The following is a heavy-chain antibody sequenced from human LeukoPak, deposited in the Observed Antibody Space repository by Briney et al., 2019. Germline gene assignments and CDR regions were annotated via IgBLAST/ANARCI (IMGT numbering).Heavy chain of an antibody. CDR1: GFTFSSYS. Sequence: GGSLRLSCAASGFTFSSYSVNWVRQAPGKGLEWVSSIKGRFTISRDNAKNSMYLQMDSLGPDDTAVYYCARDPYSGNYGNDYYYYMDVWGNGTTVTISS. J-gene: IGHJ6*03. D-gene: IGHD1-26*01. V-gene: IGHV3-21*01. CDR3: ARDPYSGNYGNDYYYYMDV. CDR2: I.